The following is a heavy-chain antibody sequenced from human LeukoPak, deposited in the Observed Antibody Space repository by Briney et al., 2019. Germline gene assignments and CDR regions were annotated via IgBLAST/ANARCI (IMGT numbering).Heavy chain of an antibody. Sequence: SVKVSCKASGYTFTGYYMHWVRQAPGQGLEWMGRIIPIFGTANYAQKFQGRVTITTDESTSTAYMELSSLRSEDTAVYYCARTGTTKIQFDPWGQGTLVTVSS. CDR2: IIPIFGTA. CDR3: ARTGTTKIQFDP. V-gene: IGHV1-69*05. CDR1: GYTFTGYY. J-gene: IGHJ5*02. D-gene: IGHD1-7*01.